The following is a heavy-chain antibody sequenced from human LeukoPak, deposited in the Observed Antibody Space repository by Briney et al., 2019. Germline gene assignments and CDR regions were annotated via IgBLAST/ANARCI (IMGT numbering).Heavy chain of an antibody. V-gene: IGHV4-39*01. J-gene: IGHJ4*02. CDR1: SGSISSSSDY. CDR3: ARRSIVVVVAATSPLFDY. Sequence: PSETLSLTCTVSSGSISSSSDYWGRIRQPPGKGLEWIGSICYSGSTYYNPSLKSRVTISVDTSKNQFSLKLSSVTAADTAVYYCARRSIVVVVAATSPLFDYWGQGTRVTVSS. D-gene: IGHD2-15*01. CDR2: ICYSGST.